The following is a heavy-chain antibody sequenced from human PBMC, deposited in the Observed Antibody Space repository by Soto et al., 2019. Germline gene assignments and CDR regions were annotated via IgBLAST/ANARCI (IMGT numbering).Heavy chain of an antibody. Sequence: EVHLVESGGGSVQPGGSLKLSCAGSGFAFSSYWIHWVRQVPGKGLVWVSRINGDGSTTSYADSVRGRFTISRDNAKDTLYLQMNSLRAEDTALYYCARVGQGRYYFDYWGQGTPVTVSS. CDR2: INGDGSTT. V-gene: IGHV3-74*01. CDR1: GFAFSSYW. CDR3: ARVGQGRYYFDY. J-gene: IGHJ4*02.